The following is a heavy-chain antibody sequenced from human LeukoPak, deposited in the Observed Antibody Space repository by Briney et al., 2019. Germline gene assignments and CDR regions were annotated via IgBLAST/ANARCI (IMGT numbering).Heavy chain of an antibody. J-gene: IGHJ5*02. Sequence: PGGSLRLSCAASGFTFSSYSMNWVRQAPGKGLEWVSYISSSSSTIYYADSVKGRFTISRDNAKNSLYLQMNSLRDEDTAVYYCARGPTHYDFWSGPRTGFDPWGQGTLVTVSS. V-gene: IGHV3-48*02. CDR3: ARGPTHYDFWSGPRTGFDP. CDR2: ISSSSSTI. CDR1: GFTFSSYS. D-gene: IGHD3-3*01.